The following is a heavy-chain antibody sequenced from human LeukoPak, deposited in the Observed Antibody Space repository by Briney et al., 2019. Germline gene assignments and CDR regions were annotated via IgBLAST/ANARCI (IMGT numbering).Heavy chain of an antibody. CDR1: GGTFSSYA. J-gene: IGHJ6*03. V-gene: IGHV1-69*06. CDR3: ARGTQVASNTYYYGSGIPPDYYYYMGV. CDR2: IIPIFGTA. D-gene: IGHD3-10*01. Sequence: ASVKVSCKASGGTFSSYAISWVRQAPGQGLEWMGGIIPIFGTANYAQKFQGRVTITADKSTSTAYMELSSLRSEDTAVYYCARGTQVASNTYYYGSGIPPDYYYYMGVWGKGTTVTVSS.